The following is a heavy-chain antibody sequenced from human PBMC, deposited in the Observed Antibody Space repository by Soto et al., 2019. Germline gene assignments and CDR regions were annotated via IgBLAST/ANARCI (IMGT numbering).Heavy chain of an antibody. CDR2: IDPSDSYT. CDR1: YW. J-gene: IGHJ6*02. V-gene: IGHV5-10-1*01. D-gene: IGHD3-10*01. Sequence: YWISWVRQMPGKGLEWMGRIDPSDSYTNYSPSFQGHVTISADKSISTAYLQWSSLKASDTAMYYCARRITGDYYYYGMDVWGQGTTVTVSS. CDR3: ARRITGDYYYYGMDV.